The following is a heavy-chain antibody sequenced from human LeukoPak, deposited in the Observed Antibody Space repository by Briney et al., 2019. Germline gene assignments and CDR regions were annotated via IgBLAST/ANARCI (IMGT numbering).Heavy chain of an antibody. D-gene: IGHD5-24*01. CDR1: GFTFSNYV. J-gene: IGHJ3*02. V-gene: IGHV3-48*01. Sequence: GGSLRLSCAASGFTFSNYVMTWARQAPGKGLEWVSSISGNSANTYYADSVKGRFTISRDNAKNSLYLQMNSLRAEDTAVYYCARGMATIGGRAGGDAFDIWGQGTMVTVSS. CDR2: ISGNSANT. CDR3: ARGMATIGGRAGGDAFDI.